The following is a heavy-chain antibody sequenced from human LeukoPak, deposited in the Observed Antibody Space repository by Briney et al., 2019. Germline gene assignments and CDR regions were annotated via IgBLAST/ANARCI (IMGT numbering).Heavy chain of an antibody. CDR2: IYYSGST. CDR1: GGSISSYY. D-gene: IGHD4-17*01. Sequence: SETLSLTCTVSGGSISSYYWSWIRQPPGKGLEWIGYIYYSGSTNYNPSLKSRVTISVDTPKNQFSLKLSSVTAADTAVFYCARENGDYVLDYWGQGTLVTVSS. CDR3: ARENGDYVLDY. J-gene: IGHJ4*02. V-gene: IGHV4-59*12.